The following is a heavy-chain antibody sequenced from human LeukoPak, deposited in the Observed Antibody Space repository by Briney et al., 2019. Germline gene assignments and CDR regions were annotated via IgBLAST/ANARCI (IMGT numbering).Heavy chain of an antibody. CDR1: GFTFSDYY. D-gene: IGHD1-1*01. CDR3: ARYSRRPSGSY. J-gene: IGHJ4*02. Sequence: GGSLRLSCAASGFTFSDYYMAWIRQAPGKGLEWLSHISSSGATPYNPDSVKGRFTISRDNTKNSVYLQMNSLGVEDTAVYYCARYSRRPSGSYWGQGTLVTVSS. V-gene: IGHV3-11*01. CDR2: ISSSGATP.